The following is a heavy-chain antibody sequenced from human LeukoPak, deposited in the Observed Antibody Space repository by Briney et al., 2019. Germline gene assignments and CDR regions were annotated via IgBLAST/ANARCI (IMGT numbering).Heavy chain of an antibody. CDR3: AKDPKQWLVSSFEY. D-gene: IGHD6-19*01. CDR1: GFTFSSYA. Sequence: GGSLRLSCAASGFTFSSYAMSWVRQAPGKGLEWVSAISGSGGSTYYADSVKGRFTISRDNSKNTLYLQMNSPRAEDTAVYYCAKDPKQWLVSSFEYWGQGTLVTVSS. J-gene: IGHJ4*02. CDR2: ISGSGGST. V-gene: IGHV3-23*01.